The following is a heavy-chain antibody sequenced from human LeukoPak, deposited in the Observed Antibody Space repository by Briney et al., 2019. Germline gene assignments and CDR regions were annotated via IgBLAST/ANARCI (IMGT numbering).Heavy chain of an antibody. D-gene: IGHD3-22*01. CDR2: IYHSGGT. V-gene: IGHV4-30-2*01. Sequence: SQTLSLTCAVSGGSISSGGYSWSWIRQPPGKGLEWIGYIYHSGGTYYNPSLKSRVTISVDRSKNQFSLKLSSVTAADTAVYYCAREANYYDSSGYYPNWFDPWGQGTLVTVSS. J-gene: IGHJ5*02. CDR1: GGSISSGGYS. CDR3: AREANYYDSSGYYPNWFDP.